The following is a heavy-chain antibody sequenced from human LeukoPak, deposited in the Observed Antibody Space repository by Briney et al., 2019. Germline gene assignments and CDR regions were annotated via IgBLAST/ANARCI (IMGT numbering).Heavy chain of an antibody. J-gene: IGHJ4*02. CDR2: IRYDGSNK. V-gene: IGHV3-30*02. CDR1: GFTFSSYG. CDR3: AKIVTIAAPPMDY. D-gene: IGHD2-15*01. Sequence: GGSLRLSCAASGFTFSSYGMHWVRQAPGKGLEWVAFIRYDGSNKYYADSVKGRFTISRDNSRNTLYLQMNSLRPEDSAVYYCAKIVTIAAPPMDYWGQGTLVTVSS.